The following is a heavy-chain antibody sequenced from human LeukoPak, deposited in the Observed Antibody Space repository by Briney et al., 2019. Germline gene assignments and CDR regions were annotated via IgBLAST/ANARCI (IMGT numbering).Heavy chain of an antibody. V-gene: IGHV5-51*01. CDR3: ARSTGSRNYYYYYGMDV. CDR1: GYSFTGYW. CDR2: IYPDDSDT. J-gene: IGHJ6*04. Sequence: GESLKISCKGSGYSFTGYWIGWVRQMPGKGLEWMGIIYPDDSDTRYSPSFQGQVTISADKSISTAYLQWSSLKDSDTAMYYCARSTGSRNYYYYYGMDVWGTGTTVTVSS. D-gene: IGHD3-9*01.